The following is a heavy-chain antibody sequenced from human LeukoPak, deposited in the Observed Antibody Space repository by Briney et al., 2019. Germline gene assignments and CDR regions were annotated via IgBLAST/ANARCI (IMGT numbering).Heavy chain of an antibody. J-gene: IGHJ3*02. D-gene: IGHD5-24*01. V-gene: IGHV4-4*02. CDR3: ARVWGRDGPYDAFDI. Sequence: PSETLSLTCTVSGDSISSFNWWSWVRQPPGKGLEWIGEIHHSGRTNYNPSLKSRVTISIDKSKNQFSLMLRSVTAADTAVYYCARVWGRDGPYDAFDIWGQGTMVTVSS. CDR2: IHHSGRT. CDR1: GDSISSFNW.